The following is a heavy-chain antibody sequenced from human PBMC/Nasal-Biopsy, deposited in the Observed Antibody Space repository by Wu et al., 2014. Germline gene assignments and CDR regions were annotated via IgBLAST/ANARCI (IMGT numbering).Heavy chain of an antibody. CDR2: INHLGDET. CDR3: VRAGSMPEYSYGLFDE. J-gene: IGHJ4*02. CDR1: GFNFYNSW. Sequence: LRLSCVASGFNFYNSWMGWVRLSPSKGLQWVANINHLGDETYYLGPLESRFTISRDNAKNSLFLQVSSLSLDDTAMYYCVRAGSMPEYSYGLFDEWGQGTLVTVSS. D-gene: IGHD5-18*01. V-gene: IGHV3-7*01.